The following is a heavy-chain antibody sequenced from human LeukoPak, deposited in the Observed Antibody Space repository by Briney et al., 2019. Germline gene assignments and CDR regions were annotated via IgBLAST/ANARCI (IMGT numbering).Heavy chain of an antibody. CDR2: ISSSSSYT. CDR1: GFTFSDYY. Sequence: GGSLRLSCAASGFTFSDYYMSWIRQAPGKGLEWVSYISSSSSYTNYADSVKGRFTISRDNSKKTLYLQMNSLRAEDTALYYCAKHIVGDFIFGYWGQGTLVTVSS. CDR3: AKHIVGDFIFGY. V-gene: IGHV3-11*03. J-gene: IGHJ4*02. D-gene: IGHD1-26*01.